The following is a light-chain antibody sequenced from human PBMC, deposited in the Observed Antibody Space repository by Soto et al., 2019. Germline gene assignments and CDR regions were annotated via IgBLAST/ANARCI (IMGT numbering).Light chain of an antibody. CDR3: ATYTATPTLI. J-gene: IGLJ2*01. Sequence: QSVLTQPASISGSPGQSLTIPCTATSSDIGGYKFVSWYQQHPGKTPKLIIYEDTYRPSGISERFFGSKSGNTASLTISGLQADDEGDYYCATYTATPTLIFGGGTKLTVL. V-gene: IGLV2-14*01. CDR1: SSDIGGYKF. CDR2: EDT.